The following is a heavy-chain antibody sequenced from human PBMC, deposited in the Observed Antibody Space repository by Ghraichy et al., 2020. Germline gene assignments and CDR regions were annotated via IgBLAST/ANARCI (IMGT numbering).Heavy chain of an antibody. D-gene: IGHD3-10*01. CDR1: GFTFSSYA. CDR2: ISGSGAST. J-gene: IGHJ4*02. Sequence: GGSLRLSCAASGFTFSSYAMSWVRQAPGKGLEWVSAISGSGASTYYADSVKGRFTISRDNSKNTLYLQMNSLRAEDTAVYYCAKGGALYYYGSGSYSLDYWGQGTLVTVSS. CDR3: AKGGALYYYGSGSYSLDY. V-gene: IGHV3-23*01.